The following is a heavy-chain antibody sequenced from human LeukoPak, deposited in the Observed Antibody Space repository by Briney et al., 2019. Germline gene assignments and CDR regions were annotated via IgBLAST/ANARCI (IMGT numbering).Heavy chain of an antibody. D-gene: IGHD2/OR15-2a*01. V-gene: IGHV4-39*02. Sequence: SETLSLTCTVSGGSITSARYHWGWIRQPPGKGLEWIGSVYHSGTTYYNPSLRSRLTISVDTSRNQFSLKLSSVTAANPAVYHCAREIVSSVEYWGQGSLVTVSS. CDR2: VYHSGTT. J-gene: IGHJ4*02. CDR3: AREIVSSVEY. CDR1: GGSITSARYH.